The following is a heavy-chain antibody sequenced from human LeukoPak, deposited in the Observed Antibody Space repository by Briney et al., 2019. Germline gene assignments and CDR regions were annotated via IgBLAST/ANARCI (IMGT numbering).Heavy chain of an antibody. CDR3: ARDFVYGGNSDEDYYYGMDV. V-gene: IGHV3-53*01. Sequence: LGGSLRLSCAASGFTVSSNYMSWVRQAPGKGLEWVSAIYSGGSTYYADSVKGRFTISRDNSKNTLYLQMNSLRAEDTAVYYCARDFVYGGNSDEDYYYGMDVWGQGTTVTVSS. CDR2: IYSGGST. D-gene: IGHD4-23*01. CDR1: GFTVSSNY. J-gene: IGHJ6*02.